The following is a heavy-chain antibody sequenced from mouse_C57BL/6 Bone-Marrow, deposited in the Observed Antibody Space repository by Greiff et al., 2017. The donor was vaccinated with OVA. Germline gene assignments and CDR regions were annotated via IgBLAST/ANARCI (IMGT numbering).Heavy chain of an antibody. Sequence: VKLMEPGPGLVAPSQSLSITCTVSGFSLTSYGVSWVRQPPGKGLEWMGVIWRDGSTNYHSAPISRLSICKDNSKSQVFLKLKSLEADDTATYYSASLGFAYWGQGTLVTVSA. CDR1: GFSLTSYG. J-gene: IGHJ3*01. CDR2: IWRDGST. V-gene: IGHV2-3*01. CDR3: ASLGFAY.